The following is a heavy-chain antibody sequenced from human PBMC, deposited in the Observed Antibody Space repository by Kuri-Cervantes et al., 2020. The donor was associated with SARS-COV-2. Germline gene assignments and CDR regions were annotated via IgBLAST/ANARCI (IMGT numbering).Heavy chain of an antibody. D-gene: IGHD4-17*01. J-gene: IGHJ5*02. V-gene: IGHV4-59*01. CDR2: IYYSGST. CDR1: GGSISSYY. CDR3: ARGGYGDYLS. Sequence: AGSLRLSCTVSGGSISSYYWSWIRQPPGKGLEWIGYIYYSGSTNYNPSLKSRVTISVDTSKNQFSLKLSSVTAADTAVYYCARGGYGDYLSWGQGTLVTVSS.